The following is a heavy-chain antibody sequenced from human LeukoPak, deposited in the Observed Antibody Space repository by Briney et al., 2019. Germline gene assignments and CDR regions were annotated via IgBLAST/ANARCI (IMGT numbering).Heavy chain of an antibody. CDR1: GFTFSSYA. D-gene: IGHD2-21*01. CDR2: ISGSGGST. CDR3: AKDSYSTRAYNWFDP. V-gene: IGHV3-23*01. J-gene: IGHJ5*02. Sequence: GGSLRLSCAASGFTFSSYAMSWVRQAPGKGLEWVSAISGSGGSTYYADSVKGRFTISRDNSKNTLYLQMNSLRAEDTAVYYCAKDSYSTRAYNWFDPWGQGTLVTVSS.